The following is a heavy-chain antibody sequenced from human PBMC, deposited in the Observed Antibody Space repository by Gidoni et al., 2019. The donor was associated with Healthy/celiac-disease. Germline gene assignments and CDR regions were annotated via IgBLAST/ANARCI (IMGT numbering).Heavy chain of an antibody. V-gene: IGHV1-69*06. J-gene: IGHJ6*02. CDR3: AREEGYCSGGSCYGGSYYYYYGMDV. CDR1: GGTFSSYA. D-gene: IGHD2-15*01. CDR2: IIPIFGTA. Sequence: QVQLVQSGAEVKKPGSSVKVSCKASGGTFSSYAISRVRQAPGQGLEWMGGIIPIFGTANYAQKFQGRVTITADKSTSTAYMELSSLRSEDTAVYYCAREEGYCSGGSCYGGSYYYYYGMDVWGQGTTVTVSS.